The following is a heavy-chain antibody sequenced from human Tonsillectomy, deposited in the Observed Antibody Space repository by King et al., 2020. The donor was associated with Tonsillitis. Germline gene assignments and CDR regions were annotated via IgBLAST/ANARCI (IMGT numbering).Heavy chain of an antibody. CDR2: IYYSGST. D-gene: IGHD2-2*03. CDR1: GGSISSGGYY. V-gene: IGHV4-31*03. J-gene: IGHJ3*02. CDR3: ARVDSLLGAFDI. Sequence: PLQESGPGLVKPSQTLSLTCTVSGGSISSGGYYWSWIRQHPGKGLEWIGYIYYSGSTYYNPSLKSRVTISVDTSKNQFSLKLSSVTAADTAVYYCARVDSLLGAFDIWGQGTMVTVSS.